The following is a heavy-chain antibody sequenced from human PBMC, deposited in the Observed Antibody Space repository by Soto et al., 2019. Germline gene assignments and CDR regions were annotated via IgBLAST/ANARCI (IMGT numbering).Heavy chain of an antibody. CDR2: ISGSGGST. Sequence: GGSLRLSCAASGFTFSRYAMSWVRQAPGKGLEWVSAISGSGGSTYYADSVKGRFTISRDNSKNTLYLQMNSLRAEDTAVYYCAKVARRYYDFWSSPNYYYYGMDVWGQGTTVTVSS. CDR3: AKVARRYYDFWSSPNYYYYGMDV. CDR1: GFTFSRYA. J-gene: IGHJ6*02. D-gene: IGHD3-3*01. V-gene: IGHV3-23*01.